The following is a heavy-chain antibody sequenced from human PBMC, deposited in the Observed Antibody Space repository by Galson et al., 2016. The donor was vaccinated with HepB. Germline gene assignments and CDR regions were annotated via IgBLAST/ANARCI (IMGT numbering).Heavy chain of an antibody. CDR3: ARDWRWLRAAPHAVDF. D-gene: IGHD5-12*01. CDR1: GGTFESFA. V-gene: IGHV1-69*11. CDR2: IIPVLHNT. J-gene: IGHJ3*01. Sequence: SVKVSCKASGGTFESFAFTWVRQAPGQGLEWMGSIIPVLHNTTFAQNFQGRITMTADESTSTVYMELSRLSSDDTAVYFCARDWRWLRAAPHAVDFWGQGTRVTVSS.